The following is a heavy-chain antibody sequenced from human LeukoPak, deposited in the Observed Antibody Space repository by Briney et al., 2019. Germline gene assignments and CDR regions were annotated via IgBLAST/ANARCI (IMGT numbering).Heavy chain of an antibody. CDR3: ARGPNWNDDDWFDP. Sequence: SETLSLTCIVSGGSISSYYWSWIRQPPGKGLEWIGYIYYSGSTYYNPSLKSRVTVSVDTSENQFSLKLSSVTAADTAVYYCARGPNWNDDDWFDPWGQGILVTVSS. CDR1: GGSISSYY. V-gene: IGHV4-59*01. CDR2: IYYSGST. D-gene: IGHD1-20*01. J-gene: IGHJ5*02.